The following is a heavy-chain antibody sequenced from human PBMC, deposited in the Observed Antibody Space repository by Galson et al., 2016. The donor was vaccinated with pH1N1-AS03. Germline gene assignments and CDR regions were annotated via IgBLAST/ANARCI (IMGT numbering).Heavy chain of an antibody. CDR2: IIPILGTT. CDR3: VRDGESKGFDELSNPYQTNYDDLLDV. V-gene: IGHV1-69*06. D-gene: IGHD3-3*01. J-gene: IGHJ6*02. CDR1: GGTFSSHA. Sequence: SVKVSCKASGGTFSSHAVSWVRQAPGQGLEWMGGIIPILGTTNYAQKFQGRVTITADKSTTAVYMELNSLRSEDTAVFYCVRDGESKGFDELSNPYQTNYDDLLDVWCQGTTVTVS.